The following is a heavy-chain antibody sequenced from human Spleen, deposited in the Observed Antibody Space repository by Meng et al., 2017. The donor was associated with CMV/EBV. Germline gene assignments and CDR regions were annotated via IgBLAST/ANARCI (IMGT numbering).Heavy chain of an antibody. D-gene: IGHD6-6*01. V-gene: IGHV1-46*01. CDR2: INPSGGST. J-gene: IGHJ6*03. CDR3: ARESIAARPSHYYYYMDV. CDR1: GYTFTSYY. Sequence: QVQLVEYGAEVKKPGASVKVSCKASGYTFTSYYMHWVRQAPGQGLEWMGIINPSGGSTSYAQKFQGRVTMTRDTSTSTVYMELSSLRSEDTAVYYCARESIAARPSHYYYYMDVWGKGTTVTVSS.